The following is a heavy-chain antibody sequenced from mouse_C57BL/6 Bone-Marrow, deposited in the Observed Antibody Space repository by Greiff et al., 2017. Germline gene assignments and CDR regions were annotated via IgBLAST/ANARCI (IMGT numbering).Heavy chain of an antibody. CDR3: AIYYDYDGAWFAY. CDR2: IHPSDSDT. CDR1: GYTFPSYW. Sequence: VQLQQPGAELVKPGASVKVSCKASGYTFPSYWMHWVKQRPGQGLEWIGRIHPSDSDTYSNQKFKGKATLTVDKSSSTAYMQLSSRTSEDSAVYYCAIYYDYDGAWFAYGGQGTLVTVSA. J-gene: IGHJ3*01. V-gene: IGHV1-74*01. D-gene: IGHD2-4*01.